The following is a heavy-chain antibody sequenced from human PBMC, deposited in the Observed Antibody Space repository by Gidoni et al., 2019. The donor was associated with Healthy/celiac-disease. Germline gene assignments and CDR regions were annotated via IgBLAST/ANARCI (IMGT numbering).Heavy chain of an antibody. CDR2: IYHSGST. J-gene: IGHJ4*02. D-gene: IGHD3-3*01. Sequence: QLQLQESGSGLVKPSQTLSLTCAVSGGSISRGGSSWSWIRQPPGKGLEWIGDIYHSGSTYYNPSLKSRVTISVDRSKNQFSLKLSSVTAADTAVYYCARGGPTYYDFWSGYAFDYWGQGTLVTVSS. CDR1: GGSISRGGSS. V-gene: IGHV4-30-2*01. CDR3: ARGGPTYYDFWSGYAFDY.